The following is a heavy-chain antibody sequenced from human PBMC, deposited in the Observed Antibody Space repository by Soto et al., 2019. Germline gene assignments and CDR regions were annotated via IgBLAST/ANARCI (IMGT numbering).Heavy chain of an antibody. CDR3: ARQDCSGGSCYSSRHYYYGMDV. CDR2: IYPADSDI. D-gene: IGHD2-15*01. CDR1: GYSFTIYW. J-gene: IGHJ6*02. Sequence: GESLKISCKGSGYSFTIYWIGWVRQVPGRGLEWMGIIYPADSDIRHSPSFQGQVTISVDKSLSTAYLQWSSLKASDTAMYYCARQDCSGGSCYSSRHYYYGMDVWGQGTTVTVSS. V-gene: IGHV5-51*01.